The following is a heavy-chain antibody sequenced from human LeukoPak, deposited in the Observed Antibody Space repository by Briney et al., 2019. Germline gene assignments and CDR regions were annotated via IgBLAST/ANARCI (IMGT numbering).Heavy chain of an antibody. Sequence: GASVKVSCKASGYTFTSYGISWVRQAPGQGLEWMGWISAYNGNTNYAQKLQGRVTMTTDTSTSTAYMELRSLRSDDTAVYYCARGTAAIYYYYYMDVWGKGTTVTVSS. D-gene: IGHD2-2*01. CDR2: ISAYNGNT. CDR1: GYTFTSYG. J-gene: IGHJ6*03. CDR3: ARGTAAIYYYYYMDV. V-gene: IGHV1-18*01.